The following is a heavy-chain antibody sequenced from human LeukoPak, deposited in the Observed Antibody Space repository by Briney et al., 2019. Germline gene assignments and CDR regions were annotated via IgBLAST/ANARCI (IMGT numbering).Heavy chain of an antibody. Sequence: GGSLRLSCAASGSTSSSYAMRWVRQAPGKGLEWVAVISYDGSNKYYADSVKGRFTISRDNSKNTLYLQMNSLRAEDTAVYYCAREGAKNYGHHSGTQYYYGMDVWGQGTTVTVSS. CDR2: ISYDGSNK. CDR1: GSTSSSYA. V-gene: IGHV3-30-3*01. J-gene: IGHJ6*02. CDR3: AREGAKNYGHHSGTQYYYGMDV. D-gene: IGHD4-17*01.